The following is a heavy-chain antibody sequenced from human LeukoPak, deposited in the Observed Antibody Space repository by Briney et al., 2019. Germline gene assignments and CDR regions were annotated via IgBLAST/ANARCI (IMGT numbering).Heavy chain of an antibody. CDR2: ASATGSIT. CDR3: AKVRGRSYYYYYYMDV. J-gene: IGHJ6*03. CDR1: GFTFNSHA. V-gene: IGHV3-23*01. Sequence: PGGSLRLSCAASGFTFNSHAMSWVRRAPGQGLEWVSSASATGSITYYADSVKGRFTISRDNSKNTLYLQMNSLRAEDTAVYYCAKVRGRSYYYYYYMDVWGKGTTVTVSS. D-gene: IGHD1-26*01.